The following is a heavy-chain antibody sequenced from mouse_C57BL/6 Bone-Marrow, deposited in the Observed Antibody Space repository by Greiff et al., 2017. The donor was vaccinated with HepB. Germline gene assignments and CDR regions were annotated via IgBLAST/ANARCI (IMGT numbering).Heavy chain of an antibody. Sequence: EVMLVESGGDLVKPGGSLKLSCAASGFTFSSYGMSWVRQTPDKRLEWVATISSGGSYTYYPDSVKGRFTISRDNAKNTLYLQMSSLKSEDTAMYYCARLNYSNYEAYWGQGTLVTVSA. CDR3: ARLNYSNYEAY. D-gene: IGHD2-5*01. J-gene: IGHJ3*01. CDR2: ISSGGSYT. CDR1: GFTFSSYG. V-gene: IGHV5-6*01.